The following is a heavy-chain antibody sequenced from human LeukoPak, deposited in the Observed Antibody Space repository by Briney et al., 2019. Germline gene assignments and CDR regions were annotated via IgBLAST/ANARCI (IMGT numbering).Heavy chain of an antibody. Sequence: PGGSLRLSCAASGFTFSNYGMHWVRQAPGKGLEWVAAIWYDGSNKYYGDSVKGRFTISRDNSKNTLYLQMNSLRAEDTAVYYCATRYYYDSSGYYPSAFDIWGQGTMVTVSS. CDR3: ATRYYYDSSGYYPSAFDI. CDR2: IWYDGSNK. V-gene: IGHV3-30*02. J-gene: IGHJ3*02. CDR1: GFTFSNYG. D-gene: IGHD3-22*01.